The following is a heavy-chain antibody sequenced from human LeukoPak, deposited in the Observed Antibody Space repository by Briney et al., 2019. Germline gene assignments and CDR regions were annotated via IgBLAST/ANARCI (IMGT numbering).Heavy chain of an antibody. V-gene: IGHV3-23*01. D-gene: IGHD3-3*01. CDR2: ISGSGGST. CDR1: GFTFSSYA. J-gene: IGHJ4*02. Sequence: GGSLRLSCAASGFTFSSYAMSWVRQAPGKGLEWVSAISGSGGSTYYADSVKGRFTISRDNSKNTLYLQMNSLRAEDTAVYYCAKDLERFSRLSYFDYWGQGTLVTVPS. CDR3: AKDLERFSRLSYFDY.